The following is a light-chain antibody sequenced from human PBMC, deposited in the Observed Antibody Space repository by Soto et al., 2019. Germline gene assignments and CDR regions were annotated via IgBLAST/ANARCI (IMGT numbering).Light chain of an antibody. CDR3: CSYAGTYTLV. CDR1: SSDVGGYNS. V-gene: IGLV2-11*01. Sequence: QSALTQPRSVSGSPGQSVTISCTGISSDVGGYNSVSWYQQHPGKAPKLMIYDVSKWPSGVPDRFSGSKSGNTASLTISGLQAEDEADYYCCSYAGTYTLVFGGGTKLTVL. J-gene: IGLJ3*02. CDR2: DVS.